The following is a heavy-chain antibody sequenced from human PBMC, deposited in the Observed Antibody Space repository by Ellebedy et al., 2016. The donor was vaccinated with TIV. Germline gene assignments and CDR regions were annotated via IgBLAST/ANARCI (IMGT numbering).Heavy chain of an antibody. D-gene: IGHD2-2*01. CDR3: AREGEYCSSTSCYVNYFGMDV. CDR2: INGRGDRT. J-gene: IGHJ6*02. V-gene: IGHV3-23*01. CDR1: GFAFTDYA. Sequence: GESLKISXAASGFAFTDYAINWVRQSPSKGLEWVSSINGRGDRTYYADSVKGRFTISRDNSKNVLYLQMNGLRVEDTAVYYCAREGEYCSSTSCYVNYFGMDVWGQGTTVTVSS.